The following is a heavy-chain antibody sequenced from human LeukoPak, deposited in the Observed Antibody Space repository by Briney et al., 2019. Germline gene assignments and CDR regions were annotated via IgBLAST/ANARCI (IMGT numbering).Heavy chain of an antibody. J-gene: IGHJ3*02. CDR3: ARGAQSGGYSGPFDI. Sequence: PGGSLRLSCTPSGFTFSGYAMHWVRQAPGKGLGWVAVIWFDGSNTYYADSVKGRFTISRDNSKNTLYLQMNSLRAEDTAVYYCARGAQSGGYSGPFDIWGQGTVVTVSS. CDR1: GFTFSGYA. D-gene: IGHD1-26*01. CDR2: IWFDGSNT. V-gene: IGHV3-33*01.